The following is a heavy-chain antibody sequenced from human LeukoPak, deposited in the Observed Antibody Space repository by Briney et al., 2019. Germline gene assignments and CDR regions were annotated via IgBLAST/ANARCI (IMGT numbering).Heavy chain of an antibody. D-gene: IGHD6-19*01. J-gene: IGHJ6*03. V-gene: IGHV3-74*01. Sequence: GGSLRLSCAASGFTFSSYWMHWVRQAPGKGLVWVSRIKSDGSSTSYADSVKGRFTLSRDSATNSLYLHMNSLRAEDTAVYYCATSLSGWGTYHYMDVWGKGTAVTISS. CDR1: GFTFSSYW. CDR3: ATSLSGWGTYHYMDV. CDR2: IKSDGSST.